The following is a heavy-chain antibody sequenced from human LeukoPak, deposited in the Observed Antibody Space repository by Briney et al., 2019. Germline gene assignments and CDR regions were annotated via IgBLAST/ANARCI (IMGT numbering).Heavy chain of an antibody. CDR2: ISGDGGST. Sequence: GGSLRLSCAASGFSFDTYAMTWVRQAPGKGLEWVSAISGDGGSTYYAVSVKGRFTISRDNSKNTLYLQMNGLRAEDTAVYYCTLGSLYSSSWYGDYWGQGTLVTVSS. D-gene: IGHD6-13*01. J-gene: IGHJ4*01. CDR1: GFSFDTYA. V-gene: IGHV3-23*01. CDR3: TLGSLYSSSWYGDY.